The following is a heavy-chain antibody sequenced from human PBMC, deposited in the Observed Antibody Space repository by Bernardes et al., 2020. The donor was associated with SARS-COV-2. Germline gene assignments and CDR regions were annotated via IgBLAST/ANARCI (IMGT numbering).Heavy chain of an antibody. V-gene: IGHV3-74*01. J-gene: IGHJ6*02. Sequence: GRSLRLSCAASGFTFRKYWMHWVRQAPGKGLVWVSLINGDGTYTDYAYSVKGRFTISRDNAKNTLYMQMNSLRAEDTAVYYCASYDNYYGLDVWGQGTTVTVSS. CDR3: ASYDNYYGLDV. D-gene: IGHD3-22*01. CDR2: INGDGTYT. CDR1: GFTFRKYW.